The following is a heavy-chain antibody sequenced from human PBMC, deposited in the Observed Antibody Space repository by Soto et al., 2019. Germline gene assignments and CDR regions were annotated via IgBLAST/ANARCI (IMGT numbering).Heavy chain of an antibody. Sequence: QTGGALRLSCAASGFTFSSYGMHWVRQAPGKGLEWVAVISYDGSNKYYADSVKGRFTISRDNSKNTLYLQMNSLRAEDTAVYYCAKELTTVVTDSWGQGTMVTVSS. J-gene: IGHJ3*02. CDR3: AKELTTVVTDS. CDR2: ISYDGSNK. D-gene: IGHD4-17*01. CDR1: GFTFSSYG. V-gene: IGHV3-30*18.